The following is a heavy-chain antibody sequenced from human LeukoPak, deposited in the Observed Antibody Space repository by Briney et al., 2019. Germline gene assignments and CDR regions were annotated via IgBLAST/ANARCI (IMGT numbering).Heavy chain of an antibody. Sequence: PGGSLRLSCAASGFTVSSNYMSWVRQAPGKGLEWVSVIYSGGSTYYADSVKGRFTISRDNSKSTLSLQMNSLRAEDTAAYYCARDESGYGTFDYWGQGTLVTVSS. CDR1: GFTVSSNY. CDR2: IYSGGST. D-gene: IGHD6-25*01. CDR3: ARDESGYGTFDY. J-gene: IGHJ4*02. V-gene: IGHV3-53*01.